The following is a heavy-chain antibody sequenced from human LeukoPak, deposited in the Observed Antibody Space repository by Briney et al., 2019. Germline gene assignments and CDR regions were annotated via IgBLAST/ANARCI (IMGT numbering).Heavy chain of an antibody. CDR3: ARVLVSSWRRWFDP. Sequence: ASVKVCCKASGYTFTGYYIHWVRQAPGQGLEWMGWINPKSGDTNYVQKFQGRVTLTRDTSIGTAYMELNRLRSDDTAVYYCARVLVSSWRRWFDPWGQGTLVTVSS. D-gene: IGHD6-13*01. CDR2: INPKSGDT. CDR1: GYTFTGYY. J-gene: IGHJ5*02. V-gene: IGHV1-2*02.